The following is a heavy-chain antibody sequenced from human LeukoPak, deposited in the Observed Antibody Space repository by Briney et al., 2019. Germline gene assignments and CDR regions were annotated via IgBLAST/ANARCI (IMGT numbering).Heavy chain of an antibody. V-gene: IGHV3-48*02. CDR1: GFTLSSYS. CDR3: TRDPNALDY. Sequence: GGSLRLSCAASGFTLSSYSMNWVRQAPGKGLEWISYITSSSSTIHYADSVRGRFTISGDNAKNSLYLQMNSLRDEDTAVYYCTRDPNALDYWGQGTLVTVSS. J-gene: IGHJ4*02. CDR2: ITSSSSTI.